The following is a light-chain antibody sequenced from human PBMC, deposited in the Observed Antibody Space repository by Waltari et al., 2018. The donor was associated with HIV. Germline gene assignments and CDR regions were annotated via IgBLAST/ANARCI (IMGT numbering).Light chain of an antibody. CDR2: RNF. CDR1: RSDIGTNY. Sequence: QSVLTQSPSTSGTPGQTVTISCSGTRSDIGTNYVYWYQQVPGAAPKLLIDRNFQLPSGVPARFSGSKSGTSASLAISGLRSEDEADYHCASWDDSLGGRWVFGGGTKLTVL. CDR3: ASWDDSLGGRWV. J-gene: IGLJ3*02. V-gene: IGLV1-47*01.